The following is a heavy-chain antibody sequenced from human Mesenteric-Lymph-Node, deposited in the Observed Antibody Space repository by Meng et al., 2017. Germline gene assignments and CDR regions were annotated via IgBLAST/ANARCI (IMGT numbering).Heavy chain of an antibody. V-gene: IGHV6-1*01. CDR3: ARSGSSGWIDY. D-gene: IGHD6-19*01. Sequence: HVQAQQTRPGLLMPSPPPPLSLAFVGASVLSNCCAWNWIRQPPSRGLEWLGRTYYRSKWYNGYAVSVKSRITINPDTSKNQFSLQLNSVTPEDTAMYYCARSGSSGWIDYWGQGTLVTVSS. CDR2: TYYRSKWYN. CDR1: GASVLSNCCA. J-gene: IGHJ4*02.